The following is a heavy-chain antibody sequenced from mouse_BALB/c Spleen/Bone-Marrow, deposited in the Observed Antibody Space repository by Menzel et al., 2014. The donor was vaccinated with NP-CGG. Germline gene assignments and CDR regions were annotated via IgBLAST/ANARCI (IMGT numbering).Heavy chain of an antibody. Sequence: EVKLMESGGGLVQPGGSLKLSCAASGFDFSRYWMTWVRQAPGKGLEWIGEINPDSSTINYTPSLKDKFIISRDNAKNTLFLQMRKVRSEDTALYYCAKNYYYGYVAYWSQGTLVTISA. J-gene: IGHJ3*01. V-gene: IGHV4-1*02. CDR2: INPDSSTI. D-gene: IGHD1-2*01. CDR3: AKNYYYGYVAY. CDR1: GFDFSRYW.